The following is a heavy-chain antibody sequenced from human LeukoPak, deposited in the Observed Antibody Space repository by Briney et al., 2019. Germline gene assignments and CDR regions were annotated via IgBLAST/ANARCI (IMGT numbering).Heavy chain of an antibody. J-gene: IGHJ6*03. CDR2: IYYSGST. D-gene: IGHD3-10*02. CDR1: GGSISSSSYY. Sequence: SETLSLTCTVSGGSISSSSYYWGWIRQPPGKGLEWIGSIYYSGSTYYNPSLKSRVTISVDTSKNQFSLKLSSVTAADTAVYYCARVATDVGPLSLHYAYYYMDVWGKGTTVTVSS. V-gene: IGHV4-39*01. CDR3: ARVATDVGPLSLHYAYYYMDV.